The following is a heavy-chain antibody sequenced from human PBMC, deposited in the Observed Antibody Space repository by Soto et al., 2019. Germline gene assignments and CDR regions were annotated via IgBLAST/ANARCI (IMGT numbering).Heavy chain of an antibody. J-gene: IGHJ6*02. Sequence: GESLKISCKGSGYSFTSYWIGWVRQMPGKGLEWMGIIYPGDSDTRYSPSFQGQVTISADKSISTAYLQWSSLKASDTAMYYCARRAPDFWRGYIPPDHYYYGMDVWGQGTTVTVSS. D-gene: IGHD3-3*01. CDR3: ARRAPDFWRGYIPPDHYYYGMDV. CDR2: IYPGDSDT. CDR1: GYSFTSYW. V-gene: IGHV5-51*01.